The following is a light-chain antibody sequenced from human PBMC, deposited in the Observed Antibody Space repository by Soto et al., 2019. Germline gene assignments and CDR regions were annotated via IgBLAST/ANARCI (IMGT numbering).Light chain of an antibody. V-gene: IGKV1-39*01. CDR2: AAS. CDR1: QSISSY. J-gene: IGKJ5*01. Sequence: IQMTQSPSSLSASVGDIVTITCRASQSISSYLNWYQQKPGKAPKXLIYAASSLQSGVPSRFSGSGSGTDFTLTISSLKTEDFATYYCQQSSNTTITFGQGTRLEIK. CDR3: QQSSNTTIT.